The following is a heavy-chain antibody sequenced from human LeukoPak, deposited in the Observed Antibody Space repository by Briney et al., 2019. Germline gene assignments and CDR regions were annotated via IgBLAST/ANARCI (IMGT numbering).Heavy chain of an antibody. J-gene: IGHJ4*02. V-gene: IGHV3-23*01. Sequence: GGSLRLSCAASGFSFGGYAVAWVRQAPGKGLEWISSISGSGATANYADSVRGRFIISRDNSANRLDLQMNSLRVEDAAAYYCAKDRAGYNVKGSDYWGQGTLVTVSS. CDR1: GFSFGGYA. CDR3: AKDRAGYNVKGSDY. D-gene: IGHD5-24*01. CDR2: ISGSGATA.